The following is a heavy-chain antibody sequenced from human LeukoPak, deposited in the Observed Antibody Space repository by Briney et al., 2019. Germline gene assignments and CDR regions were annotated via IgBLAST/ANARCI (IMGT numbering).Heavy chain of an antibody. D-gene: IGHD5-18*01. CDR1: GFTFSDYY. CDR2: ISSSSSTI. J-gene: IGHJ4*02. Sequence: GGSLRLSCAASGFTFSDYYMSWIRQAPGKGLEWVSYISSSSSTIYYADSVKGRFTISRDNAKNSLYLQMNSLRAEDTAVYYCARRVDTAMVEYYFDYWGQGTLVTVSS. V-gene: IGHV3-11*01. CDR3: ARRVDTAMVEYYFDY.